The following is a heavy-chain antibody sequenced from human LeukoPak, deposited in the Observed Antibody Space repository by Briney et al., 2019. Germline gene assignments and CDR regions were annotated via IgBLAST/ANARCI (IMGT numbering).Heavy chain of an antibody. CDR1: GITVGSNY. CDR3: AKVQEMDTILPPFHY. J-gene: IGHJ4*02. V-gene: IGHV3-53*01. D-gene: IGHD5-24*01. CDR2: IYSGGNT. Sequence: PGWSLRLSCASSGITVGSNYMSWVRXAPGKGLEWVAVIYSGGNTYYAESVKGRFTISRDNSKTTLYLQVNSLRAADTAIYYCAKVQEMDTILPPFHYWGQGTLVTVSS.